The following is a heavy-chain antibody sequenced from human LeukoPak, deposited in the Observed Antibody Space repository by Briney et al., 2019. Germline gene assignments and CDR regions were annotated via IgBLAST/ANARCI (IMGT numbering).Heavy chain of an antibody. Sequence: KPSETLSLTCTVSGGSISGYYWSWIRQPPGKGLEWIGYVYYSGTTKYNPSLKSRLTISVDMSKDQFSLRLTSVTDADTAVYYCARVTPNGYSDYWGQGTLVIVSS. CDR1: GGSISGYY. J-gene: IGHJ4*02. CDR2: VYYSGTT. V-gene: IGHV4-59*12. D-gene: IGHD2-21*01. CDR3: ARVTPNGYSDY.